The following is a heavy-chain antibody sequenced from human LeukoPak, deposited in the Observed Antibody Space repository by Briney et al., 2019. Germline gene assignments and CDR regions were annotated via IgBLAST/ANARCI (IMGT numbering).Heavy chain of an antibody. Sequence: GGSLRLSCAASGLTFSTYWMHWVRQAPGKGLSWVARINPDVRIRTYANSVQGRGTISRETAQDTLFLQMHSTRPEDTAVYYCAREARVGGALQYWGQGTPVTVSS. CDR3: AREARVGGALQY. CDR1: GLTFSTYW. D-gene: IGHD1-26*01. V-gene: IGHV3-74*03. CDR2: INPDVRIR. J-gene: IGHJ4*02.